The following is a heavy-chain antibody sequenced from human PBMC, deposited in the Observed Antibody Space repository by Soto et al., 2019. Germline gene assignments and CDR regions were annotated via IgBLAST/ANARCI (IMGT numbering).Heavy chain of an antibody. CDR3: ATRPSDYYFY. Sequence: PGGSLRLSCAASGLTLSNFETDWVRQAPGKGLEWIAYISIGARSIHYADSVRGRLTISRDDAENSVFLQMDRLSAEDTAVYFCATRPSDYYFYWGQGALVTVSS. V-gene: IGHV3-48*03. D-gene: IGHD4-17*01. CDR2: ISIGARSI. CDR1: GLTLSNFE. J-gene: IGHJ4*02.